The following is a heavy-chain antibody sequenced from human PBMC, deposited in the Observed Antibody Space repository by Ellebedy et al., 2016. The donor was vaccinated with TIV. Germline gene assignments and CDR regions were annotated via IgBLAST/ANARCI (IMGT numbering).Heavy chain of an antibody. CDR3: ATDRGIAVGENYLFDC. Sequence: ASVKVSXKVSGYTLTELSMHWVRQAPGKGLEWMGGFDPEDGETIYAQKFQGRVTMTEDTSTDTAYMELSSLRSEDTAVYYCATDRGIAVGENYLFDCWGQGTLVTVSS. CDR1: GYTLTELS. CDR2: FDPEDGET. J-gene: IGHJ4*02. D-gene: IGHD6-19*01. V-gene: IGHV1-24*01.